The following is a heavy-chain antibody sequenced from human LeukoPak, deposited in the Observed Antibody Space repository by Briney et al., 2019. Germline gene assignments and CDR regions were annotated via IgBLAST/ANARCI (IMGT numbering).Heavy chain of an antibody. J-gene: IGHJ5*02. V-gene: IGHV3-11*01. CDR3: ARATGRGNCAHFDQ. CDR2: ISHSGSSI. CDR1: GFTFSGSY. D-gene: IGHD1-7*01. Sequence: PGGSLRLSCAASGFTFSGSYMSWIRQAPGKGLELVSYISHSGSSIVYADSVKGRFIISRDNAKTSLDLQMNSLRAEDTAVYYCARATGRGNCAHFDQWGQGTLVTVSS.